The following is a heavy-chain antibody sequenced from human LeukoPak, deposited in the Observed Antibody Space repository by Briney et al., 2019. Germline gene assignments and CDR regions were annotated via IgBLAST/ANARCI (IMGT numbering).Heavy chain of an antibody. CDR1: GFTFSSYA. CDR3: AKAGHCSGGSCYSGALGFDY. D-gene: IGHD2-15*01. Sequence: GGSLRLSCAASGFTFSSYAMSWVRQAPGKGLEWVSAISGSGGSTYYADSVKGRFTISRDNSKNTLYLQMNSLRAEDTAVYYCAKAGHCSGGSCYSGALGFDYWGQGTLVTVSS. V-gene: IGHV3-23*01. CDR2: ISGSGGST. J-gene: IGHJ4*02.